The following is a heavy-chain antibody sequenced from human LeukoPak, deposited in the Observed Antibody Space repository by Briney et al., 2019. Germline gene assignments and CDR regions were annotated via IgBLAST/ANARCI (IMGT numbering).Heavy chain of an antibody. CDR3: ARIGFGFSYGQGFDY. D-gene: IGHD5-18*01. V-gene: IGHV3-74*01. CDR2: INTDGSST. Sequence: GGSLRLSCAASGFTFNNYCMHWVRQAPGKGLVWVSRINTDGSSTSYADSVKGRFTVSRDNSENTLYLQMNGLRPEDTGIYYCARIGFGFSYGQGFDYWGQGTLVSVSS. J-gene: IGHJ4*02. CDR1: GFTFNNYC.